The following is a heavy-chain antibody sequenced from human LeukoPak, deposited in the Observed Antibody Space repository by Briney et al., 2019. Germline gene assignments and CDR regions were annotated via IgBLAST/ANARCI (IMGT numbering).Heavy chain of an antibody. CDR1: GFSLSNARMG. CDR2: IFSNDEK. CDR3: ARSYCSGGSCHSYYYYYMDV. V-gene: IGHV2-26*01. J-gene: IGHJ6*03. Sequence: SGPTLVNPTETLTLTCTVSGFSLSNARMGVSWIRQPPGKALEWLAHIFSNDEKSYSTSLKSRLTISKDTSKSQVVLTMTNMDPVDTATYYCARSYCSGGSCHSYYYYYMDVWGKGTTVTVSS. D-gene: IGHD2-15*01.